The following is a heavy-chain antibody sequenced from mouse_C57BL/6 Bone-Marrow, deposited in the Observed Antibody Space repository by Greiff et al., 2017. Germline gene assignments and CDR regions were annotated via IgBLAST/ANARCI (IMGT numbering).Heavy chain of an antibody. V-gene: IGHV5-17*01. D-gene: IGHD2-1*01. Sequence: EVKLVESGGGLVKPGGSLKLSCAASGFTFSDYGMHWVRQAPEKVLEWVAYISSGSSTIYYADTVKGRFTISRDNAKNTLCLQMTSLRSEDTAMYYCARGIYGNYDAYWGQGTLVTVSA. CDR2: ISSGSSTI. CDR3: ARGIYGNYDAY. CDR1: GFTFSDYG. J-gene: IGHJ3*01.